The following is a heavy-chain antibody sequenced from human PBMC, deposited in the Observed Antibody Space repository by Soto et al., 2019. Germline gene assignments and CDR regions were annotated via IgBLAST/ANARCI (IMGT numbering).Heavy chain of an antibody. D-gene: IGHD5-18*01. V-gene: IGHV5-51*01. J-gene: IGHJ4*02. CDR3: AKTDGYEVEY. CDR1: GYSFVSYW. Sequence: GESLKISCKGSGYSFVSYWIAWVRQMPGKGLEWMGSIYPGDSDTTYSPSIQGQVTISADKSSTTVYLQWNTLKASDAAMYYCAKTDGYEVEYWGQGTQVTVSS. CDR2: IYPGDSDT.